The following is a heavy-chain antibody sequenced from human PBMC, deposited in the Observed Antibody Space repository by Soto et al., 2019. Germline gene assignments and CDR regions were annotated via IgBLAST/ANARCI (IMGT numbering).Heavy chain of an antibody. J-gene: IGHJ6*02. D-gene: IGHD3-10*01. CDR2: ISYDGSNK. CDR3: ARALLSYGSGPPGV. Sequence: PGGSLRLSCAASGFTFSGYAMHWVRQSPGKGLEGVAVISYDGSNKYYADSVKGRFTISRDNSKNTLYLQMNSLRAEDTAVYYCARALLSYGSGPPGVWGQGTTVTVSS. CDR1: GFTFSGYA. V-gene: IGHV3-30-3*01.